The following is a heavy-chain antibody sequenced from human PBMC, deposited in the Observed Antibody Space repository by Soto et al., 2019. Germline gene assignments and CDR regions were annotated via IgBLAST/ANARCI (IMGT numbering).Heavy chain of an antibody. CDR2: IYYSGSP. CDR1: GGSISSGGYS. CDR3: ARTPDH. J-gene: IGHJ4*02. Sequence: QVQLQESGPGLVKPSQTLSLTCTVSGGSISSGGYSWSWIRQHPGKGLEWIGYIYYSGSPYYNPSPKIRVTSSVDTSKCQFPRRLRSVTAADTAVYYCARTPDHWSQGTPVTVSA. D-gene: IGHD2-15*01. V-gene: IGHV4-31*03.